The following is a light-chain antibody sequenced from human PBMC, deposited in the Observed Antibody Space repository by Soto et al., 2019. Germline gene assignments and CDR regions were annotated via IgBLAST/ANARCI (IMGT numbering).Light chain of an antibody. V-gene: IGKV3-11*01. Sequence: IVLTHSPATLSLSPGERAPLSCRASQSVRSYLAWYQQKPGQAPRLLIYDASNRATGIPARFSGSGSGTDFTLTISSLQSEDFAVYYCQQYNNWPRTFGQGTKVDIK. CDR2: DAS. CDR3: QQYNNWPRT. J-gene: IGKJ1*01. CDR1: QSVRSY.